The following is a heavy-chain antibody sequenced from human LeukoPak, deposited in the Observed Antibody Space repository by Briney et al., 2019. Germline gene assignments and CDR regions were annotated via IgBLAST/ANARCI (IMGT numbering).Heavy chain of an antibody. V-gene: IGHV3-48*01. Sequence: PGGSLRLSCAASGFTFSSYSMNWVRQAPGKGLEWVSYISSSSSTIYYADSVKGRFTISRDNAKNSLYLQMNSLRAEGTAVYYCARDRATGTYYYGSGSFVGDYYGMDVWGQGTTVTVSS. CDR3: ARDRATGTYYYGSGSFVGDYYGMDV. CDR1: GFTFSSYS. CDR2: ISSSSSTI. J-gene: IGHJ6*02. D-gene: IGHD3-10*01.